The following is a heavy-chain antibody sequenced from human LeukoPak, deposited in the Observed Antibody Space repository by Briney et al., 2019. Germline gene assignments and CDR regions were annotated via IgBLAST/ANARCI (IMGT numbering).Heavy chain of an antibody. V-gene: IGHV3-7*01. CDR3: ARACDMTVCSFDH. D-gene: IGHD3-16*01. J-gene: IGHJ4*02. CDR1: GFTFSSYA. Sequence: PGGSLRLSCAASGFTFSSYAMSWVRQAPGKGLEWVANIKQDGSEEMYVGSVKGRFTISRDNAKKSVYLEMNSLRAEDTAVYYCARACDMTVCSFDHWGQGTLVTVSS. CDR2: IKQDGSEE.